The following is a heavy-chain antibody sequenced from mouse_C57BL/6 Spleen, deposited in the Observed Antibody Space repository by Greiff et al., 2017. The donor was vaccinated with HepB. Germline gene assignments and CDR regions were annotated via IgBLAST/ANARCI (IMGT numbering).Heavy chain of an antibody. D-gene: IGHD3-2*02. CDR3: ARRDSSGYVGYAMDY. J-gene: IGHJ4*01. V-gene: IGHV1-69*01. CDR1: GYTFTSYW. CDR2: IDPSDSYT. Sequence: QVQLQQSGAELVMPGASVKLSCKASGYTFTSYWMHWVKQRPGQGLEWIGEIDPSDSYTNYNQKFKGKSTLTVDKSSSTAYMQLSSLTSEDSAVYYCARRDSSGYVGYAMDYWGQGTSVTVSS.